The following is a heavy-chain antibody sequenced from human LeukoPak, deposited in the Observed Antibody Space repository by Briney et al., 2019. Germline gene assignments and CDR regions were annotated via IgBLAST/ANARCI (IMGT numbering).Heavy chain of an antibody. D-gene: IGHD5-24*01. Sequence: SQTLSLTCTVSGGSISSGDYYWSWIRQPRGKGLEWIGYIYYSGSTYYNPSLKSRVTISVDTPKNQFSLKLSSVTAADTAVYYCARDRDGYNFRAFDIWGQGTMVTVSS. J-gene: IGHJ3*02. V-gene: IGHV4-30-4*08. CDR3: ARDRDGYNFRAFDI. CDR2: IYYSGST. CDR1: GGSISSGDYY.